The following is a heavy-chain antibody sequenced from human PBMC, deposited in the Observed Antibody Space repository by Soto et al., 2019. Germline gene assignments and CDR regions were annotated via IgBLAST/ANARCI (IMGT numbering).Heavy chain of an antibody. CDR1: GFTFSNYA. V-gene: IGHV3-23*01. CDR3: AKGGGRIVPRHFDN. CDR2: ISSGGGSP. D-gene: IGHD1-26*01. J-gene: IGHJ4*02. Sequence: PGGSLRLSCAASGFTFSNYAMSWVRQAPGKGLEWVSGISSGGGSPYNADSVKGRFSIARDNSKNTLYLQKNSLRAEDTAVYYCAKGGGRIVPRHFDNWGQGILVTVSS.